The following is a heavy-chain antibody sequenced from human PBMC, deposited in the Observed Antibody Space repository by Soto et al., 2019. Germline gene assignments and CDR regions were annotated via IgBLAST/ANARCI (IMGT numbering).Heavy chain of an antibody. CDR2: ISLYSDGA. CDR3: ARVVPGAEAWFGP. D-gene: IGHD2-2*01. V-gene: IGHV1-18*01. J-gene: IGHJ5*02. CDR1: GYTFSNYG. Sequence: QVQLVQSGGEVKRPGASVKVSCKTSGYTFSNYGITWVRQAPGQPLEWLGWISLYSDGANYAQKFRGRVSMTTDTSTTTAYMELRSLRSDDTAVYYCARVVPGAEAWFGPWGPGTLVTVSS.